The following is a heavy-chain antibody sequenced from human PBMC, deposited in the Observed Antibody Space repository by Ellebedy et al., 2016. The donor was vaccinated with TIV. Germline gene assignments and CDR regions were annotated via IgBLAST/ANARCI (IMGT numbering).Heavy chain of an antibody. Sequence: SETLSLTCTVSGGSISSYYWSWIRQPPGKGLEWIGHIFATGNTYYNPSLKSRVTISVDTSKNQLSLKLSSVTAADTAVYYCARSWGVVVPWGQGTLVTVSS. D-gene: IGHD3-22*01. CDR1: GGSISSYY. CDR2: IFATGNT. V-gene: IGHV4-4*09. J-gene: IGHJ5*02. CDR3: ARSWGVVVP.